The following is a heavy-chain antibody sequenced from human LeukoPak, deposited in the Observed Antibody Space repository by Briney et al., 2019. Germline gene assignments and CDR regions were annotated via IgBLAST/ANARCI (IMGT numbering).Heavy chain of an antibody. CDR1: GFTFDDYG. D-gene: IGHD3/OR15-3a*01. V-gene: IGHV3-20*04. CDR3: ARDQGLSSYYYYMDV. CDR2: INWNGGST. Sequence: GGSLRLSCAASGFTFDDYGMSWVRQAPGKGLEWVSGINWNGGSTGYADSVKGRFTISRDNAKNSLYLQMNSLRDEDTALYYCARDQGLSSYYYYMDVWGKGTTVTVSS. J-gene: IGHJ6*03.